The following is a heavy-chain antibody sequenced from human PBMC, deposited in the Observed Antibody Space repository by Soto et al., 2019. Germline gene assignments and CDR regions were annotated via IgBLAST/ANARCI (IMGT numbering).Heavy chain of an antibody. CDR1: GFTFDDYT. CDR2: ISWNGGST. CDR3: AKAQGVGRDYYYDGMDV. J-gene: IGHJ6*02. D-gene: IGHD3-3*01. Sequence: EVQLVESGGVVVQPGGSLRLSCAASGFTFDDYTMHWVRQAPGKGLEWVSVISWNGGSTYYADSVKGRFTISRDNSKNSLYLQRISLRTEDNAWDYCAKAQGVGRDYYYDGMDVWGQGSTVTVSS. V-gene: IGHV3-43*01.